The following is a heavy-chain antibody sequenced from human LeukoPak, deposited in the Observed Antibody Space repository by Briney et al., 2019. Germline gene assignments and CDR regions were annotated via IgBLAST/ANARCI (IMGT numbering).Heavy chain of an antibody. CDR3: ARGPKDDFWSGFVYYYYYMDV. CDR1: GGSFSCYF. CDR2: IQHSGST. J-gene: IGHJ6*03. D-gene: IGHD3-3*01. Sequence: SEPLSLTCAVYGGSFSCYFWSWIRQPPGKLLWFIGEIQHSGSTNYNPSLKSRFAISRDNSKNQLSLKLSTVTAEDTAVYYCARGPKDDFWSGFVYYYYYMDVWGKGTTATVSS. V-gene: IGHV4-34*01.